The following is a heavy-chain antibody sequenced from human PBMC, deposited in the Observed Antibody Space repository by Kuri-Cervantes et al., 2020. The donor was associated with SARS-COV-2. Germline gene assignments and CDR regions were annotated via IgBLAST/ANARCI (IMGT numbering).Heavy chain of an antibody. D-gene: IGHD4-17*01. CDR2: ISYDGSNK. Sequence: GESLKISCAASGFTFSSYAMHWVRQAPGKGLEWVAVISYDGSNKYYADSVKGRFTISRDNSKNTLYLQMNSLRAEDTAVYYCAGALVFTVTPFDYWGQGTLVTVSS. J-gene: IGHJ4*01. CDR3: AGALVFTVTPFDY. CDR1: GFTFSSYA. V-gene: IGHV3-30-3*01.